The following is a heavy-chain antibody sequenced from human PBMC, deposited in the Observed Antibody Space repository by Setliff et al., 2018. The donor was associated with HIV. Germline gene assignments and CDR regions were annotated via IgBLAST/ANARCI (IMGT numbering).Heavy chain of an antibody. CDR3: ARIPNHSSGFDY. J-gene: IGHJ4*02. Sequence: VASVKVSCKASGGTFRSHEISWVRQAPGQGLEWMGGIVPILNTGNYAPKFQGRVTITADESTTTAYMELSSLRSEDTAVYYCARIPNHSSGFDYWGQGTPVTVS. D-gene: IGHD3-22*01. CDR2: IVPILNTG. CDR1: GGTFRSHE. V-gene: IGHV1-69*13.